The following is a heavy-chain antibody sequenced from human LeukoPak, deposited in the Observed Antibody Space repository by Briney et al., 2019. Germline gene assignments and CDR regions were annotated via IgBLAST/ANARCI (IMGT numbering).Heavy chain of an antibody. D-gene: IGHD3-3*01. CDR1: GYTFTGYY. V-gene: IGHV1-2*02. J-gene: IGHJ2*01. CDR2: INPNSGGT. Sequence: GASVKVSCKASGYTFTGYYMHWVRQAPGQGLEWMGWINPNSGGTNYAQRFQGRVTMTRDTSISTAYMELSRLRSDDTAVYYCARVYDFWSNYYRYYFDLWGRGTLVTVSS. CDR3: ARVYDFWSNYYRYYFDL.